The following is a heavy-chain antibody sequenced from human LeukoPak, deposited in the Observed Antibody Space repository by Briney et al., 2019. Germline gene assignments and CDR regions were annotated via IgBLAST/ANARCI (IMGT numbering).Heavy chain of an antibody. D-gene: IGHD2-2*03. J-gene: IGHJ4*02. CDR2: MYPGDSDI. CDR3: ARPYEMARISPVGY. Sequence: GESLKISCKGSGYSFTSYWIGGVRQMPGKGLEWMGIMYPGDSDIRYSPSFQGQVTISADKSISTAYLQWSSLKASDTAMYFCARPYEMARISPVGYWGQGTLVTVSS. V-gene: IGHV5-51*01. CDR1: GYSFTSYW.